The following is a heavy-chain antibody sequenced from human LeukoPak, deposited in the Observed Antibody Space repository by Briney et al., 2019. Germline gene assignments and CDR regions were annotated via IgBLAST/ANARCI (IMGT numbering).Heavy chain of an antibody. Sequence: GGSLRLSCAASGFTFSSYEMNWVRQAPGKGLEWVSYISSSGSTIYYADSVKGRFTISRNNAKNSLYLQMNSLRAEDTAVYYCARVLEMTAQNDYWGQGTLVTVSS. CDR3: ARVLEMTAQNDY. J-gene: IGHJ4*02. V-gene: IGHV3-48*03. CDR1: GFTFSSYE. D-gene: IGHD2-21*02. CDR2: ISSSGSTI.